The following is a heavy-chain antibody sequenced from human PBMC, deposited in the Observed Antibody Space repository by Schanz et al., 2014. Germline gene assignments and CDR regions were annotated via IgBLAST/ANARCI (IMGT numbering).Heavy chain of an antibody. CDR3: ARPRFDYGEVDY. CDR1: GFTFSSYA. CDR2: ISNDGSIK. V-gene: IGHV3-30-3*01. J-gene: IGHJ4*02. D-gene: IGHD4-17*01. Sequence: QVQLLQFGGGVVQPGRSLRLSCAASGFTFSSYAMHWVRQAPGKGLEWVALISNDGSIKYYADSVEGRFTISRDNSKNTLYLHMNTLRSEDTAVYYCARPRFDYGEVDYWGQGTLVTVSS.